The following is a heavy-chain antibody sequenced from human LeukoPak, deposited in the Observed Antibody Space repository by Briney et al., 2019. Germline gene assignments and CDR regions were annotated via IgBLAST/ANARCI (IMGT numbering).Heavy chain of an antibody. D-gene: IGHD2-15*01. CDR3: ARGYCSGGSCYGGDY. J-gene: IGHJ4*02. V-gene: IGHV3-48*03. CDR1: GFTFSNYE. CDR2: ISSSGTTI. Sequence: PGGSLRLSCAASGFTFSNYEMNWVRQAPGKGLEWVSYISSSGTTIYYAGRRFTISRDNAKNSLYLLMNSLRAEDTAIYYCARGYCSGGSCYGGDYWGQGTLVTVSS.